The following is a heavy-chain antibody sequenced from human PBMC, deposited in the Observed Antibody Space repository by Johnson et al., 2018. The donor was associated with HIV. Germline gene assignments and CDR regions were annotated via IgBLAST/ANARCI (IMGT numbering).Heavy chain of an antibody. V-gene: IGHV3-30*18. CDR2: ISFDGSNK. Sequence: QVQLVESGGGVVQPGGSLRLSCAASGFTFRTYGMHWVRQAPGKGLEWVAVISFDGSNKYYADSVKGLFTISRDNSNNTLYLQMNSLRAEDTAVYYCAKDKFMFLENPVDAFDIWGQGTMVTVSS. CDR1: GFTFRTYG. J-gene: IGHJ3*02. D-gene: IGHD3-3*01. CDR3: AKDKFMFLENPVDAFDI.